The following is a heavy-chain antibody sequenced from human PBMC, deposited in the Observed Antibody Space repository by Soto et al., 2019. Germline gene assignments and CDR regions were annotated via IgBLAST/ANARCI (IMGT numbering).Heavy chain of an antibody. J-gene: IGHJ4*02. CDR2: IYYSGST. D-gene: IGHD5-12*01. CDR3: ARGGAGGYDVWAYYY. V-gene: IGHV4-31*03. Sequence: QVQLQESGPGLVKPSQTLSLTCTVSGGSISSGGYYWSWIRQHPGNGLEWIGYIYYSGSTYYNPSLTSRVTISVDTSKNQFSLKLSSVTAAVTDVYYCARGGAGGYDVWAYYYWGQGTLVTVSS. CDR1: GGSISSGGYY.